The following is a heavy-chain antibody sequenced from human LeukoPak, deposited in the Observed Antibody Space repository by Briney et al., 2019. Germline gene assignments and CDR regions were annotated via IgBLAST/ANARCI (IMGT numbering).Heavy chain of an antibody. V-gene: IGHV3-21*01. CDR3: VRLRRNSDTSGFYYYYDF. D-gene: IGHD3-22*01. Sequence: GGSLRLSCLASGYTFSSYSINWVRQAPGKGLEWVASISVRSNYIYYADSVRGRFRISRDDARDSLYLQMNSLRAEDTAVYYCVRLRRNSDTSGFYYYYDFWGQGTLVTVSS. J-gene: IGHJ4*02. CDR2: ISVRSNYI. CDR1: GYTFSSYS.